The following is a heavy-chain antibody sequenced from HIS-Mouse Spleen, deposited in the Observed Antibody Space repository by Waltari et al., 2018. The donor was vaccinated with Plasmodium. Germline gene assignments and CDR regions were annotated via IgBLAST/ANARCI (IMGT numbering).Heavy chain of an antibody. CDR1: GYTFTGYY. CDR2: INPNSGGT. J-gene: IGHJ1*01. Sequence: QVQLVQSGAEVKKPGASVKVSCKASGYTFTGYYMHWVRQAPGQGLEWTGVINPNSGGTNYGQKLQGRVTMTRETSISPAYMELSRLRSDDTAVYYCARVLGYKAAAGTFVEYFQHWGQGTLVTVSS. V-gene: IGHV1-2*02. CDR3: ARVLGYKAAAGTFVEYFQH. D-gene: IGHD6-13*01.